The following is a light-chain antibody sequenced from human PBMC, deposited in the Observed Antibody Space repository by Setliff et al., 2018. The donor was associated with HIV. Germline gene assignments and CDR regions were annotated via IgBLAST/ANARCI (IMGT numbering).Light chain of an antibody. CDR3: QSYDSSLSGGV. J-gene: IGLJ3*02. Sequence: QSVLTQPASVSGSPGQSITISCTGTSRDVGGYNYVSWYQQHPGKAPKLIIYEVRNRPSGVSDRFSASRSGTSASLAITGLQAEDEADYYCQSYDSSLSGGVFGGGTKVTVL. CDR2: EVR. V-gene: IGLV2-14*01. CDR1: SRDVGGYNY.